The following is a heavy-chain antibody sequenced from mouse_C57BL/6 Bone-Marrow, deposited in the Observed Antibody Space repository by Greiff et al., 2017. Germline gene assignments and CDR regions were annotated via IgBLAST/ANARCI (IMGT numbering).Heavy chain of an antibody. V-gene: IGHV7-3*02. D-gene: IGHD3-3*01. CDR2: IRNKANGYTT. Sequence: EVQLVESGGGLVQPGGSLRLSCATSGFTFTDYYMSWVRQPPGKALEWLGFIRNKANGYTTEYSASVKGRFTISRDNSQSILYLQMNTLRAEDSATYYRASGSRAWFAYWGQGTLVTVSA. CDR3: ASGSRAWFAY. J-gene: IGHJ3*01. CDR1: GFTFTDYY.